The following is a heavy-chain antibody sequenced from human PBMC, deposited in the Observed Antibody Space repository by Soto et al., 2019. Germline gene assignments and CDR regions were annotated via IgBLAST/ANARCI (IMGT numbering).Heavy chain of an antibody. CDR1: GFTFSSSG. V-gene: IGHV3-30*18. Sequence: QVQLVESGGGVVQPGRSLRLSCAASGFTFSSSGMHWVRQAPGKGLEWVAVISYDENNKYYADSVKGRFTISRDNSKNTLYLQMNSLRAEDTAVYYCAKDLIAARYYYYYYMDVWGKGTTVTVSS. D-gene: IGHD6-6*01. CDR3: AKDLIAARYYYYYYMDV. CDR2: ISYDENNK. J-gene: IGHJ6*03.